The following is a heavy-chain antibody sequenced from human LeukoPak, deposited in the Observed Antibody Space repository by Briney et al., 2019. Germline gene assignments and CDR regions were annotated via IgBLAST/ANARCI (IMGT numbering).Heavy chain of an antibody. CDR2: ISSSSSYI. CDR3: ARPLGEYSSSPTDY. V-gene: IGHV3-21*01. Sequence: GGSLRLSCAASGFTFSSYSMNWVRQAPGKGLEWVSSISSSSSYIYYADSVKGRFTISRDNAKNSLYLQMNSLRAEDTVVYYCARPLGEYSSSPTDYWGQGTLVTVSS. D-gene: IGHD6-6*01. J-gene: IGHJ4*02. CDR1: GFTFSSYS.